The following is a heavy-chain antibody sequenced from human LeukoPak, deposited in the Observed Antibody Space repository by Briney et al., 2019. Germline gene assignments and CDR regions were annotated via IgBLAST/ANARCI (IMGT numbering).Heavy chain of an antibody. CDR2: ISYDGSNK. D-gene: IGHD5-18*01. CDR3: ARDRSYGLAYMDV. J-gene: IGHJ6*03. CDR1: GFTFSSYA. V-gene: IGHV3-30*04. Sequence: AGGSLRLSCAASGFTFSSYAMHWVRQAPGKGLEWVAVISYDGSNKYYADSVKGRFTISRDNFKNTLYLQMNSLRAEDTAVYYCARDRSYGLAYMDVWGKGTTVTVSS.